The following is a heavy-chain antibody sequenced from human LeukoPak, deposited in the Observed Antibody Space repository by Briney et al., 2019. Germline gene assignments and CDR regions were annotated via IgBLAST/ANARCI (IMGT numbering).Heavy chain of an antibody. D-gene: IGHD6-6*01. CDR2: INHSGST. CDR1: GGSFSGYY. Sequence: SETLSLTCAVYGGSFSGYYWSWIRQPPGKGLEWIGEINHSGSTNYNPSLKSRVTISVDTSKNQFSLKLSSVTAADTAVYYCARVSSSPTQYYYYGMDVWGQGTTVTVSS. J-gene: IGHJ6*02. CDR3: ARVSSSPTQYYYYGMDV. V-gene: IGHV4-34*01.